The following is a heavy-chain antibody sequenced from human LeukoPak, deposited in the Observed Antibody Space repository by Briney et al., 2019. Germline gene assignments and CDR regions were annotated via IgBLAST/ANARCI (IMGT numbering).Heavy chain of an antibody. CDR2: IRSKAHGGTT. Sequence: PGGSLRLSCTASGFTFCDYAVSWFRQAPGEGLEWVGFIRSKAHGGTTEYAASVKGRFTISRDDSKSIAYLQMDSLKTEDTAVYYCTRAGRYCSGGSCYSLYWGQGPLVTVSS. D-gene: IGHD2-15*01. CDR1: GFTFCDYA. CDR3: TRAGRYCSGGSCYSLY. J-gene: IGHJ1*01. V-gene: IGHV3-49*03.